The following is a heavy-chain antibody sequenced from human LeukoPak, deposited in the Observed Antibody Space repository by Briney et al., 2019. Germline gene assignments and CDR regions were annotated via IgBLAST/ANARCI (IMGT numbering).Heavy chain of an antibody. Sequence: PGGSLRLSCAASGFTFSSYGMHWVRQAPGKGLEWVAVISYDGSNKYYADSVKGRFTISRDNSKNTLYLQMNSLRAEDTAIYYCAREWDGYNRGAFDIWGQGTMVTVSS. V-gene: IGHV3-30*03. CDR2: ISYDGSNK. J-gene: IGHJ3*02. CDR1: GFTFSSYG. CDR3: AREWDGYNRGAFDI. D-gene: IGHD5-24*01.